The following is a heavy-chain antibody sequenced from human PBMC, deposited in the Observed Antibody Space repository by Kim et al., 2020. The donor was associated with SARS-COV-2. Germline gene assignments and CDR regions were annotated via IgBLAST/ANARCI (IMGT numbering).Heavy chain of an antibody. V-gene: IGHV1-69*13. Sequence: SVKVSCKASGGTFTSYAISWVRQAPGQGLEWMGGIIPILGTGNYAQKFKGRVTITADEPTNTAYMELTSLSSEDTALYYCARDPRSRKFGELLVNYYGMDVWGQGTTVTVSS. J-gene: IGHJ6*02. CDR1: GGTFTSYA. D-gene: IGHD3-10*01. CDR3: ARDPRSRKFGELLVNYYGMDV. CDR2: IIPILGTG.